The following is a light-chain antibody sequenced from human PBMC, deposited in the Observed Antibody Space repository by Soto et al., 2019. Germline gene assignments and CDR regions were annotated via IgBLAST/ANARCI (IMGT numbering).Light chain of an antibody. J-gene: IGLJ2*01. V-gene: IGLV2-23*02. CDR3: CSYAGTVL. Sequence: QSALTQPASVSGSPGQSITISCTGTSSDVGSYNLVSWYQQHPGKAPKLMIFEVGRRPSGVSSRFSGSKSGITASLTISGLQAEDEADYYCCSYAGTVLFGGGTKVTVL. CDR2: EVG. CDR1: SSDVGSYNL.